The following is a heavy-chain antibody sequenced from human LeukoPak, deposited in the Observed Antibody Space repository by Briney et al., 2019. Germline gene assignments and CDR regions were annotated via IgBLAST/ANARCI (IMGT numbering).Heavy chain of an antibody. J-gene: IGHJ4*02. Sequence: GGSLRLSCVASGFTFGKYWMSWVRQAPGKGLEWVANIKLDGSEKNYVDSVKGRFTISRDNTKNSLYLQMNSLRAEDTALYYCAKDHGPGYSGGPVDYWGQGTLVTVSS. V-gene: IGHV3-7*03. CDR2: IKLDGSEK. CDR1: GFTFGKYW. CDR3: AKDHGPGYSGGPVDY. D-gene: IGHD6-19*01.